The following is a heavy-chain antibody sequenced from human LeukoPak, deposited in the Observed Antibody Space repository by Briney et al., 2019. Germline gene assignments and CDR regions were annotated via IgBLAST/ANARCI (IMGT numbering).Heavy chain of an antibody. CDR1: GGSISSSSYY. CDR2: IYYSGSP. J-gene: IGHJ4*02. V-gene: IGHV4-39*07. D-gene: IGHD5-12*01. Sequence: PSETLSLTCTVSGGSISSSSYYWGWIRQPPGKGLEWIGSIYYSGSPYYSPSLKSRVTISVDTPKNQFSLRLTSVSAADTAVYYCARGFDSKSTYFDYGGQGTLLTVS. CDR3: ARGFDSKSTYFDY.